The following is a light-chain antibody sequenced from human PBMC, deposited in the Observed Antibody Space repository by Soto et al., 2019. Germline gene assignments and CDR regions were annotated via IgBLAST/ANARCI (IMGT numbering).Light chain of an antibody. J-gene: IGKJ2*01. Sequence: DIQMTQSPSSLSASVGDRVTITCRASQSISSYLNWYQQKPGKAPKLLICAASSLQSGVPSRFSGSGSGTDFTLTISSLQPEDFATYYCQQSYSTPQYTFGQGTKLEIK. CDR1: QSISSY. V-gene: IGKV1-39*01. CDR2: AAS. CDR3: QQSYSTPQYT.